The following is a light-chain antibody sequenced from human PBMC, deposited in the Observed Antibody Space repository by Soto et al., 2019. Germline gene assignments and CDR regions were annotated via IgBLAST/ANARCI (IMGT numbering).Light chain of an antibody. CDR1: QSVLYSSNNKNY. Sequence: DIVMTQSPDSLAVSLGERATINCKSSQSVLYSSNNKNYLAWYQQKPGQPPKLLIYWASTRESGVPDRFSGSGSGTEFTLTISSLQAEDVAVHYCQQYYSTPPYTFGQGTKLEIK. CDR3: QQYYSTPPYT. J-gene: IGKJ2*01. V-gene: IGKV4-1*01. CDR2: WAS.